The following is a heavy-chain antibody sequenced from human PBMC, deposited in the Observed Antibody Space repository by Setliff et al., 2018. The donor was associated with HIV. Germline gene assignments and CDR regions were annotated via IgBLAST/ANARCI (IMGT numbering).Heavy chain of an antibody. CDR2: IGTGGDT. J-gene: IGHJ6*02. Sequence: HWVRQVTGEGLEWVSAIGTGGDTYYADSVKGRFTISRENAKNSLYLQMNNVRAGDTAVYYCTRELNGHTSSHYYFGLDVWGQGTTVTVSS. D-gene: IGHD6-6*01. V-gene: IGHV3-13*01. CDR3: TRELNGHTSSHYYFGLDV.